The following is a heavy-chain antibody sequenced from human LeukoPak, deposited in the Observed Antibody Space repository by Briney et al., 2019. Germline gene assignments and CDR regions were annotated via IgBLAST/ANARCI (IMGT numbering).Heavy chain of an antibody. Sequence: GGSLRLSCSASGFIFSNYGMYWVRQAPGKGLEFVSAISSDGDNTFYADSVKGRFTISRDNSKNTLYLQTSSLRGEDTAVYYCVRVNDYGDRNLYYFGYSGQGTLVTVSS. CDR2: ISSDGDNT. CDR1: GFIFSNYG. D-gene: IGHD4-17*01. CDR3: VRVNDYGDRNLYYFGY. V-gene: IGHV3-64D*06. J-gene: IGHJ4*02.